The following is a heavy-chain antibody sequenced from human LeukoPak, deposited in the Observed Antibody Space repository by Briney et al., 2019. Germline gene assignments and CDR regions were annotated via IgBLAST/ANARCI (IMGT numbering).Heavy chain of an antibody. CDR2: ISGSGGST. CDR3: ARGLRIAVAGNIDY. Sequence: QPGGSLRLSCAASGFTFSSYAMSWVRQAPGKGLEWVSAISGSGGSTYYADSVKGRFTISRDNSKNTLYLQMNSLRAEDTAVYYCARGLRIAVAGNIDYWGQGTLVTVSS. V-gene: IGHV3-23*01. CDR1: GFTFSSYA. D-gene: IGHD6-19*01. J-gene: IGHJ4*02.